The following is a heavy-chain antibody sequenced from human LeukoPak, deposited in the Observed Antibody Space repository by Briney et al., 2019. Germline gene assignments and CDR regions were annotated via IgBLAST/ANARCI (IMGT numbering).Heavy chain of an antibody. J-gene: IGHJ5*02. CDR1: GGSISSYY. CDR2: IYYSGST. Sequence: KPSETLSLTCTVSGGSISSYYWSWVRQPAGKGLEWIGYIYYSGSTNYSPSLKSRVTISVDTSKNQFSLKLSSVTAADTAVYYCAREGYYYGSPKGWFDPWGQGILVTVSS. V-gene: IGHV4-59*01. CDR3: AREGYYYGSPKGWFDP. D-gene: IGHD3-10*01.